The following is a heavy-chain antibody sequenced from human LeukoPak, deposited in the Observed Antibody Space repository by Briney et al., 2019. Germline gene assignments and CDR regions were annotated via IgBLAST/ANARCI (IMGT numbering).Heavy chain of an antibody. V-gene: IGHV3-33*06. CDR3: AKSGAAYSSGYYLDY. J-gene: IGHJ4*02. CDR1: GFTFSNYG. Sequence: GGSLRLSCAASGFTFSNYGMHWVRQAPGKGLEWVAVIWYDGSNKYYADSVKGRFTISRDNSKNTLYLQMNSLRAEDTAVYYCAKSGAAYSSGYYLDYWGQGTLVTVSS. CDR2: IWYDGSNK. D-gene: IGHD3-22*01.